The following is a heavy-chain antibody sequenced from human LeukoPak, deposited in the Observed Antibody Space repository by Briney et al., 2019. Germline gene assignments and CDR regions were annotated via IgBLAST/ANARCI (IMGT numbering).Heavy chain of an antibody. CDR2: INPNSGGT. V-gene: IGHV1-2*02. CDR1: GYTFTGYF. D-gene: IGHD2-2*02. Sequence: ASVKVSCKASGYTFTGYFMHWVRQAPGQGLEWMGWINPNSGGTNYAQKFQGRVTMARDTSISTAYMELRRLRSDDTAVYYCARALPAARPTFDYWGQGTLVTVSS. CDR3: ARALPAARPTFDY. J-gene: IGHJ4*02.